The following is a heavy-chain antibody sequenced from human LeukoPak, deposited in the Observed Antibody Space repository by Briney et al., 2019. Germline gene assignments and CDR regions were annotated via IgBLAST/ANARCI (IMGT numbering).Heavy chain of an antibody. V-gene: IGHV1-18*01. J-gene: IGHJ4*02. D-gene: IGHD1-1*01. CDR1: GYTFTIYG. Sequence: ASVKASLSSSGYTFTIYGFSRVRQAPGQGLEWMGWINAYNGNTNYAQKLQGRVTMTTDTSTSTAYMELRSLRFDDTAVYYCARRRGTTMNFDYWGQGTLVTVSS. CDR2: INAYNGNT. CDR3: ARRRGTTMNFDY.